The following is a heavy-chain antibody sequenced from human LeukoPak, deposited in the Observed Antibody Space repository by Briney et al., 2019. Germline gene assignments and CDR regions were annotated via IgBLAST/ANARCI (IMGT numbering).Heavy chain of an antibody. CDR1: GGSFSGYY. CDR2: INHSGST. D-gene: IGHD3-16*02. J-gene: IGHJ5*02. CDR3: ARASFMITFGGVIVGYNWFDP. Sequence: PSETLSLTCAVYGGSFSGYYWSWIRQPPGKGLEWIGEINHSGSTNYNRSLKSRVTISVDTSKNQFSLKLSSVTAADTAVYFCARASFMITFGGVIVGYNWFDPWGQGTLVTVSS. V-gene: IGHV4-34*01.